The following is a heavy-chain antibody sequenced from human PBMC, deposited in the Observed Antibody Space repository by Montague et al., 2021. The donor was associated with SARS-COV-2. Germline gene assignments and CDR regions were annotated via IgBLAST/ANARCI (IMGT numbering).Heavy chain of an antibody. J-gene: IGHJ5*02. CDR2: IYYRGTT. CDR1: GGSIDSYY. Sequence: SETLSLTCTVSGGSIDSYYWSWLRQPPGKGLEWIGYIYYRGTTNYNPSLESRVTMSVDTSKYQFSLNLSSVTAADTAMYYCARELQYNWFDPWGQGTLVTVSS. CDR3: ARELQYNWFDP. D-gene: IGHD2-21*02. V-gene: IGHV4-59*01.